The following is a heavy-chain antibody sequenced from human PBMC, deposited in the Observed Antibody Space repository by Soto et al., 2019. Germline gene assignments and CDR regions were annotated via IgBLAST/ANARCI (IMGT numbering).Heavy chain of an antibody. CDR2: IYYSGSS. J-gene: IGHJ5*02. V-gene: IGHV4-39*01. Sequence: SETLCLTCTVSGGYIRSSSYYWSRIRQPPVKGLEWIGSIYYSGSSYYNPALNSRVTISVDTSKNQFSLKLSSVTAEDTAVYYCARHGPPGIAAAGIVFFVSKNPSTWFDPWGQGTLVTVSS. CDR3: ARHGPPGIAAAGIVFFVSKNPSTWFDP. CDR1: GGYIRSSSYY. D-gene: IGHD6-13*01.